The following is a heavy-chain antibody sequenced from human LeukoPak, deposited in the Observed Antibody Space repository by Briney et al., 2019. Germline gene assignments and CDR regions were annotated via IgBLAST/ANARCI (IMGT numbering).Heavy chain of an antibody. D-gene: IGHD3-22*01. CDR3: TRPYGYGYYRH. J-gene: IGHJ4*02. CDR2: INSDGRST. V-gene: IGHV3-74*01. Sequence: GRSLRLSCAASGFTFSNYWMHWVRQVPGKGLVSVSQINSDGRSTSYADSVKGRFTISRDNAKNTLYLQMNSLRVEDTAVYYCTRPYGYGYYRHWGQGTLVTVSS. CDR1: GFTFSNYW.